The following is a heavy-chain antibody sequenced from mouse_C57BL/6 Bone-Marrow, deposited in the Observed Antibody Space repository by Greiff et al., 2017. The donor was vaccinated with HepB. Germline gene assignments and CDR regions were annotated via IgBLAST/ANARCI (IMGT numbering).Heavy chain of an antibody. CDR1: GFTFSSYA. J-gene: IGHJ4*01. CDR3: ARDNYGRDYAMDY. Sequence: EVNVVESGGGLVKPGGSLKLSCAASGFTFSSYAISWVRQTPEKRLEWVATISDGGSYTYYPDNVKGRFTISRDNAKNNLYLQMSHLKSEDTAMYYCARDNYGRDYAMDYWGQGTSVTVSS. V-gene: IGHV5-4*01. CDR2: ISDGGSYT. D-gene: IGHD1-1*01.